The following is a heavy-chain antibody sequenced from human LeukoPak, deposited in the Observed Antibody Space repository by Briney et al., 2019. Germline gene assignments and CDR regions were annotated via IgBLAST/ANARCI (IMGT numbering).Heavy chain of an antibody. Sequence: QPGGSLRLSCAASGFTSSSYAMSWVRQAPGKGLEWVSAISGSGGSTYYADSVKGRFTISRDNSKDTLYLQMNSLRAEDTAVYYCAKGRLQVRDGYNYKHWGQGTLVTVSS. CDR2: ISGSGGST. J-gene: IGHJ1*01. V-gene: IGHV3-23*01. D-gene: IGHD5-24*01. CDR1: GFTSSSYA. CDR3: AKGRLQVRDGYNYKH.